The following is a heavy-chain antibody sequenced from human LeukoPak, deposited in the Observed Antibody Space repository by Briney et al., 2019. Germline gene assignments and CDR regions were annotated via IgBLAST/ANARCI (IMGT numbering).Heavy chain of an antibody. CDR1: GGTFSSYA. CDR3: ARGHPGCSSTSCLNYYYYMDV. D-gene: IGHD2-2*01. J-gene: IGHJ6*03. Sequence: ASVKVSCKASGGTFSSYAISWVRQAPGQGLEWMGGIIPIFGTANYAQKFQGRVTITTDESTSTAYMELSSLRSEDTAVYYCARGHPGCSSTSCLNYYYYMDVWGKGTTDTVSS. CDR2: IIPIFGTA. V-gene: IGHV1-69*05.